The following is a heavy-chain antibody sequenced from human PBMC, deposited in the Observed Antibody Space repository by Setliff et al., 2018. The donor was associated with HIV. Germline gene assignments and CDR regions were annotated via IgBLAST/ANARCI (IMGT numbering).Heavy chain of an antibody. J-gene: IGHJ4*02. D-gene: IGHD3-22*01. CDR2: IYPGDSDT. V-gene: IGHV5-51*01. CDR1: GYSFTSYR. CDR3: ARPYDSSGYSLDY. Sequence: GESLKISCKGSGYSFTSYRIGWVRQMPGKGLEWMGIIYPGDSDTRYSPSFQGQVTISADKSISTAYLQWSSLKASDTAMYYCARPYDSSGYSLDYWGQGTLVTVSS.